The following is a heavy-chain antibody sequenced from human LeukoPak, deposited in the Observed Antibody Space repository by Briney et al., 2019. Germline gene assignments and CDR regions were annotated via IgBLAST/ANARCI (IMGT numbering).Heavy chain of an antibody. CDR2: IYYSGST. V-gene: IGHV4-59*08. CDR3: ARSPRGGSGRYYFDY. CDR1: GGTFSNYC. Sequence: SETLSLTCTVSGGTFSNYCWSWLRQPPGKGLEWIGYIYYSGSTIYNPSLKRRVTISVDTSKNQFSLKQSSVTAADTAVYYCARSPRGGSGRYYFDYWGEGTLVTVSS. D-gene: IGHD3-16*01. J-gene: IGHJ4*02.